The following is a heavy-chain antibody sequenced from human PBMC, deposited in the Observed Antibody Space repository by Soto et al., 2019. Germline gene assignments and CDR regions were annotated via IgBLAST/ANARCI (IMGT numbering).Heavy chain of an antibody. CDR2: MSPNSGNT. Sequence: ASVKVSCKASGYTFTTDDINWVRQATGQGLEWMGWMSPNSGNTGYAQKFQGRVTMTRNTSISTAYMELSSLRSEDTAVYYCARGWSRRLDYWGQGTLVTVSS. V-gene: IGHV1-8*01. J-gene: IGHJ4*02. CDR1: GYTFTTDD. CDR3: ARGWSRRLDY. D-gene: IGHD1-1*01.